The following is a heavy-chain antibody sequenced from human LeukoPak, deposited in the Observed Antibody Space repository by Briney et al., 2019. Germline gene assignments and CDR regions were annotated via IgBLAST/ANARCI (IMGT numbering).Heavy chain of an antibody. CDR2: ISSSSSTI. D-gene: IGHD2-15*01. V-gene: IGHV3-48*02. CDR1: GFTFSSYI. CDR3: ARDRTVVVVVAAKKEGYCYYGMDV. J-gene: IGHJ6*02. Sequence: PGGSLRLSCAASGFTFSSYIMNWVRQAPGKGLEWVSYISSSSSTIYYADSVKGRFTISRDNAENSLYLQMNSLRDEDTAVYYCARDRTVVVVVAAKKEGYCYYGMDVWGQGTTVTVSS.